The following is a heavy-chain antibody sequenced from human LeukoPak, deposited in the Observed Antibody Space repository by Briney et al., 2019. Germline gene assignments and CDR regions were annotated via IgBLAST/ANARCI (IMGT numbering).Heavy chain of an antibody. CDR3: ARGSRGVVVAATFPFDY. J-gene: IGHJ4*02. V-gene: IGHV3-48*04. Sequence: GGSLRLSCAASGFTFSSYSMNWVRQAPGKGLEWVSYISSGSSTIYYADSVKGRFTISRDNAKNSLYLQMNSLRAEDTAVYYCARGSRGVVVAATFPFDYWGQGTLVTVSS. D-gene: IGHD2-15*01. CDR2: ISSGSSTI. CDR1: GFTFSSYS.